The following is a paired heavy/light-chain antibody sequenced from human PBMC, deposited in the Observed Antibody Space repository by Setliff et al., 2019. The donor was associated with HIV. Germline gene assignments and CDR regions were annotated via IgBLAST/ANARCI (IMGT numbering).Light chain of an antibody. CDR1: QSVLYSSNNKNY. J-gene: IGKJ3*01. V-gene: IGKV4-1*01. CDR2: WAS. Sequence: DIVMTQSPDSLAVSLGERATINCKSSQSVLYSSNNKNYLAWYQQKPRQPPKLLIYWASTRESGVPDRFSGSGSGTDFTLTISSLQAEDVAVYYCQQYYIHPFTFGPGTKVDV. CDR3: QQYYIHPFT.
Heavy chain of an antibody. J-gene: IGHJ3*02. Sequence: QVQLQESGPGLVKPSETLSLTCTVSGGSISSYYWSWIRQSPGKGLEWIGYIYYSKSTNYNPSLKSRVTISVDTSKNQFSLKLTSVTAADTAVYYCARLDATYCGGDCYSITAAFDIWGQGTMVTVSS. D-gene: IGHD2-21*02. CDR2: IYYSKST. CDR1: GGSISSYY. V-gene: IGHV4-59*08. CDR3: ARLDATYCGGDCYSITAAFDI.